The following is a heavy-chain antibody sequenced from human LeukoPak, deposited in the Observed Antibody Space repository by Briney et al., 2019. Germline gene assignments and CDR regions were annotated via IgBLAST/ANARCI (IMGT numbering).Heavy chain of an antibody. CDR1: GFTFSSYA. D-gene: IGHD2-21*01. V-gene: IGHV3-30-3*01. J-gene: IGHJ6*02. CDR2: ISYDGSNK. CDR3: ARGGDVYYYYGMDV. Sequence: GGSLRLSCAASGFTFSSYAMHWVRQATGKGLEWVAVISYDGSNKYYADSVEGRFTISRDNSKNTLYLQMNSLRAEDTAVYYCARGGDVYYYYGMDVWGQGTTVTVSS.